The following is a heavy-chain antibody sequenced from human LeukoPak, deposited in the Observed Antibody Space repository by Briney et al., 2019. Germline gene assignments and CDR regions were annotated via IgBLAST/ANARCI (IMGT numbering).Heavy chain of an antibody. V-gene: IGHV4-4*02. J-gene: IGHJ4*02. CDR3: ASFSVAGRNYYFDY. D-gene: IGHD6-19*01. CDR2: IYHSGST. CDR1: GGSISSSNW. Sequence: SETLSLTCAVSGGSISSSNWWSWVRRPPGKGLEWIGEIYHSGSTNYNPSLKSRVTISVDKSKNQFSLKLSSVTAADTAVYYCASFSVAGRNYYFDYWGQGTLVTVSS.